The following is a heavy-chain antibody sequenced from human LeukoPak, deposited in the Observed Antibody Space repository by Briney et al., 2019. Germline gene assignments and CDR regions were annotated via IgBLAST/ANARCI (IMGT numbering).Heavy chain of an antibody. D-gene: IGHD6-19*01. CDR3: ARVVDMYSSGWYDY. Sequence: PSETLSLTCTVSGGSISSYYWSWMRQPPGKGLEWIGYIYYSGRTNYNPSLKSRVTISVDTSKNQFSLKLSSVTAADTAVYYCARVVDMYSSGWYDYWGQGTLVTVSS. J-gene: IGHJ4*02. CDR1: GGSISSYY. CDR2: IYYSGRT. V-gene: IGHV4-59*01.